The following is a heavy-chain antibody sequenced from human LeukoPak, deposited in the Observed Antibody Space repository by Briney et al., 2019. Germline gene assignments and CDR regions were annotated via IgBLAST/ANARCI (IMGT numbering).Heavy chain of an antibody. D-gene: IGHD3-3*01. Sequence: GGSLRLSCAASGFTYSSYAMSWVRQAPGKGLEWVSGIGGSGGSTYYADSVKGRFTIPGDNSRNTLYLQMDSLRAEDTAVYYCAKDRTSRYDVWSGSYNQYYYYYMDVWGEGTTVTVSS. CDR2: IGGSGGST. V-gene: IGHV3-23*01. CDR3: AKDRTSRYDVWSGSYNQYYYYYMDV. CDR1: GFTYSSYA. J-gene: IGHJ6*03.